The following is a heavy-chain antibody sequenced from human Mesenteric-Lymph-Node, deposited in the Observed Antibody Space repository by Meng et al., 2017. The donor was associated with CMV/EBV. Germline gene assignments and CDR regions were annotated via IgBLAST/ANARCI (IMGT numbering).Heavy chain of an antibody. CDR3: ARGGSNWGGY. V-gene: IGHV3-48*03. CDR2: INGGANTL. D-gene: IGHD7-27*01. J-gene: IGHJ4*02. CDR1: GFSFGTYE. Sequence: GESLKISCAAAGFSFGTYEMNWVRQAPGKGLEWISYINGGANTLYYADSVKGRFTISRDNAKNSLYLQMNSLRAEDTAVYYCARGGSNWGGYWGQGTLVTVSS.